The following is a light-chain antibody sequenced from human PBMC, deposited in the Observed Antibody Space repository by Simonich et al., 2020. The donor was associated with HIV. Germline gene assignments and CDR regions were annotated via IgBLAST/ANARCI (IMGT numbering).Light chain of an antibody. CDR1: SSDVGGYNY. J-gene: IGLJ2*01. V-gene: IGLV2-14*01. CDR3: SSYTGSNTVI. CDR2: DVS. Sequence: QSALTQPASVSGSPGQLITISCTGTSSDVGGYNYVSWYQQHPGKAPKLMIYDVSKRPSGVSNRFSASKSGNTASLTISGLQAKDEADYYCSSYTGSNTVIFGGGTKLTVL.